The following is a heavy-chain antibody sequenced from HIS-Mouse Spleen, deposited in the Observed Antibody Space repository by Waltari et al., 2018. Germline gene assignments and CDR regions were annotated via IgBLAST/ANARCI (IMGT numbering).Heavy chain of an antibody. CDR2: IYSGGST. Sequence: EVQLVETGGGLIQPGGSLRLSCAASGFTVSSNYMSWARQAPGKGLEWVSVIYSGGSTYYADSVKGRFTISRDNSKNTLYLQMNSLRAEDTAVYYCARDDPYSSGWYDFDYWGQGTLVTVSS. V-gene: IGHV3-53*02. CDR1: GFTVSSNY. D-gene: IGHD6-19*01. J-gene: IGHJ4*02. CDR3: ARDDPYSSGWYDFDY.